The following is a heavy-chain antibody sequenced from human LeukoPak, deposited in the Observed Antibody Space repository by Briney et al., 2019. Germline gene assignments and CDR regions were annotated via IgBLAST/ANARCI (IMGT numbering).Heavy chain of an antibody. V-gene: IGHV4-4*07. J-gene: IGHJ2*01. CDR3: ARDPSPILAGRRYWYFDL. D-gene: IGHD2-8*02. Sequence: PETLSLTCTVSGGSISSNYWNWIRQPAGKGLEWIGRIYTSRSTNYNPSLESRVTISVDRSKNQLSLNLTSVTAADTAVYYCARDPSPILAGRRYWYFDLWGRGTLVTVSS. CDR1: GGSISSNY. CDR2: IYTSRST.